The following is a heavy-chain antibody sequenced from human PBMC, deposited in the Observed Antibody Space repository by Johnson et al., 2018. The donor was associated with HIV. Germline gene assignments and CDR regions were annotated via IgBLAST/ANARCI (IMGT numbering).Heavy chain of an antibody. J-gene: IGHJ3*01. V-gene: IGHV3-33*01. D-gene: IGHD3-22*01. CDR3: ASGTSGYNYYDSSGYLMDAFDV. Sequence: QVQLVESGGGVVQPGRSLRLSCAASGFIFSSYGMHWVRQAPGKGLEWVAVIWYDGSNKYYADSVKGRFTISRDNSKNTLYLQMNSLRAEDTAVYYCASGTSGYNYYDSSGYLMDAFDVWGQGTMVTVSS. CDR1: GFIFSSYG. CDR2: IWYDGSNK.